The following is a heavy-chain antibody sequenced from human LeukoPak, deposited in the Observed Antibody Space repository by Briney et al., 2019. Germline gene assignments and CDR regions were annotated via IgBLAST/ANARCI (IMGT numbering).Heavy chain of an antibody. J-gene: IGHJ5*02. Sequence: PGGSLRLSCAASGFTFNNYGMHWVRQAPGKGLEWVALIWFDGSNKYYADSVKGRFTISRDNSKNTLDLQMSGLRAEDTAVYYCARAANYFDGSGPTWFDPWGQGTLVTVPS. CDR3: ARAANYFDGSGPTWFDP. CDR2: IWFDGSNK. CDR1: GFTFNNYG. D-gene: IGHD3-22*01. V-gene: IGHV3-33*01.